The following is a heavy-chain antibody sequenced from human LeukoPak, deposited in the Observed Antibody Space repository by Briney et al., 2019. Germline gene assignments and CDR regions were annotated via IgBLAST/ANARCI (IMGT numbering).Heavy chain of an antibody. J-gene: IGHJ4*02. CDR1: GGSFSGYY. Sequence: PSETLSLTCAVYGGSFSGYYWSWIRQPPGKGLEWIGEINHSGSTNYNPSLKSRVTISVDTSKNQFSLKLSSVTAADTAVYYCARRSGSYLTLYYFDYWGQGTLVTVSS. V-gene: IGHV4-34*01. CDR3: ARRSGSYLTLYYFDY. D-gene: IGHD1-26*01. CDR2: INHSGST.